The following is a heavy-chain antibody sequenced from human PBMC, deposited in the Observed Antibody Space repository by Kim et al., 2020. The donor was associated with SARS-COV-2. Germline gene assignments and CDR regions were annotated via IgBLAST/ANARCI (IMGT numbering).Heavy chain of an antibody. CDR1: GFTFSSYA. CDR2: ISGGGGST. V-gene: IGHV3-23*01. CDR3: ATGGYSSGWGHYYFDY. Sequence: GGSLRLSCAASGFTFSSYAMSWVRQAPGKGLEWVSAISGGGGSTYYADSVKGRFTISRDNSKSTLYLQMSGLRAEDTAVFYCATGGYSSGWGHYYFDYWGQGTLVTVSS. J-gene: IGHJ4*02. D-gene: IGHD6-19*01.